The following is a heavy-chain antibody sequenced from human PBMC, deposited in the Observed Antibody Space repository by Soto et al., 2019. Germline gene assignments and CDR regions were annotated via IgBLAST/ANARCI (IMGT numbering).Heavy chain of an antibody. CDR3: ARVTHPRRGYMDV. CDR1: GGSFSGYY. J-gene: IGHJ6*03. V-gene: IGHV4-34*01. CDR2: INHSGST. Sequence: SETLSLTCGVYGGSFSGYYWSWIRQPPGKGLEWIGEINHSGSTNYNPSLKSRVTISVDTSKNQFSLKLSSVTAADTAVYYCARVTHPRRGYMDVWGKGTTVTVSS.